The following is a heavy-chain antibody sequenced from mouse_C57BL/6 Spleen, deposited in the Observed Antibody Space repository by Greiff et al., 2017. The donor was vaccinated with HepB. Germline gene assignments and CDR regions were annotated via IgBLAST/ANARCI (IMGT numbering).Heavy chain of an antibody. V-gene: IGHV1-62-2*01. D-gene: IGHD2-4*01. CDR1: GYTFTEYT. J-gene: IGHJ2*01. CDR2: FYPGSGSI. Sequence: VQLQQSGAELVKPGASVKLSCKASGYTFTEYTIHWVKQRSGQGLEWIGWFYPGSGSIKYNEKFKDKATLTADKSSSTVYMELSRLTSEDSAVYFCARHAVYYDYDGYYFDYWGQGTTLTVSS. CDR3: ARHAVYYDYDGYYFDY.